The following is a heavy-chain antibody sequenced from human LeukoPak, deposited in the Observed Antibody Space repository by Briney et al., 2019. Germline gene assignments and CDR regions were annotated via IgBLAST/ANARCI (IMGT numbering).Heavy chain of an antibody. V-gene: IGHV4-59*08. Sequence: SETLSLTCTVSGGSISSYYWSWIRQPPGKGLEWIGYIYYSGSINYNPSLKSRVTISVDTSKNQFSLKLSSVTAADTAVYYCARVDYEVEMGYYFDYWGQGTLVTVFS. CDR2: IYYSGSI. D-gene: IGHD5-24*01. CDR3: ARVDYEVEMGYYFDY. CDR1: GGSISSYY. J-gene: IGHJ4*02.